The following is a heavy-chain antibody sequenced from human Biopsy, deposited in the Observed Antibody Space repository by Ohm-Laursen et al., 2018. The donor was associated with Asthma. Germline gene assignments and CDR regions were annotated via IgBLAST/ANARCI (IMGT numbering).Heavy chain of an antibody. CDR3: VRDGTDDAFDI. J-gene: IGHJ3*02. V-gene: IGHV3-30*03. D-gene: IGHD1-1*01. CDR2: ISKDASTQ. Sequence: SLRLSCTASGFAVSRDYMFWVRQAPGKGLEWVGVISKDASTQDYADSVKGRFTMARDNSKNTLDLQMNSLREEDTAVYYCVRDGTDDAFDIWGQGTVFSVSS. CDR1: GFAVSRDY.